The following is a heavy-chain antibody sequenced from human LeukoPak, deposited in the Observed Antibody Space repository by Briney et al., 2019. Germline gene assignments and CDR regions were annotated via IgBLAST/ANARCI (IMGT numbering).Heavy chain of an antibody. J-gene: IGHJ4*02. Sequence: SEALPLTCTVSGGSISSYYWSWIRQPPGKGLEWIGYIYYSGSTNYNPSLKSRVTISVDTSKNQFSLKLSSVTAADTAVYYCARALKGATLDYWGQGTLVTVSS. V-gene: IGHV4-59*08. D-gene: IGHD1-26*01. CDR3: ARALKGATLDY. CDR2: IYYSGST. CDR1: GGSISSYY.